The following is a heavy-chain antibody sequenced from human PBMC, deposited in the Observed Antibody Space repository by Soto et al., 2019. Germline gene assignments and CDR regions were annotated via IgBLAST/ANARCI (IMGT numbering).Heavy chain of an antibody. CDR1: GFTFSSYG. D-gene: IGHD1-1*01. Sequence: QVQLVESGGGVVQPGRSLRLSCAASGFTFSSYGMHWDRQAPGKGLEWVAVIWYDGSNKYYADSVKGRFTISRDNSKNTLYLQMNSLRAEDTAVYYCARDLTAFGAGTDFDYWGQGTLVTVSS. J-gene: IGHJ4*02. CDR2: IWYDGSNK. CDR3: ARDLTAFGAGTDFDY. V-gene: IGHV3-33*01.